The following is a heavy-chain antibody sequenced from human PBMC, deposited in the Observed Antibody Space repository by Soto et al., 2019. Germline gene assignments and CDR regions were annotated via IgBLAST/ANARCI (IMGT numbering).Heavy chain of an antibody. J-gene: IGHJ3*01. V-gene: IGHV6-1*01. Sequence: QGQLQQSGPGLVKPSQTLSLTCAISGDSVSSDITSWNWIRQSPSRGLEWLGRTYYRSKWYHDYAAPEKSRMTINPDTAKNQFSLEWNSTTPEGTAVYYCARGNALDGGGQGTGVTVSS. CDR1: GDSVSSDITS. D-gene: IGHD3-10*01. CDR3: ARGNALDG. CDR2: TYYRSKWYH.